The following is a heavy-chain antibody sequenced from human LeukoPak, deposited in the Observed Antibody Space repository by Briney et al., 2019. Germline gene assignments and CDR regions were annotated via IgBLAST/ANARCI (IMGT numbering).Heavy chain of an antibody. D-gene: IGHD6-13*01. CDR2: ISYDGSNK. Sequence: GGSLRLSCAASGFTFSSFGMHWVRQAPGKGLEWVAVISYDGSNKYYADSVKGRFTISRDNSKNTLYLQMNSLRVEDTAVYYCAKRMGPSIVATDLDFWGQGTLVPVSS. V-gene: IGHV3-30*18. CDR3: AKRMGPSIVATDLDF. CDR1: GFTFSSFG. J-gene: IGHJ4*02.